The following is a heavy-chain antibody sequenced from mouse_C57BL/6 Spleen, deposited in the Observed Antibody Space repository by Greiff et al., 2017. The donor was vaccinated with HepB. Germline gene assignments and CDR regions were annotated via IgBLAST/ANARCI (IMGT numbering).Heavy chain of an antibody. CDR1: GFTFSDYG. D-gene: IGHD1-1*01. CDR3: ARNYYGSSFKYYFDY. Sequence: EVKLVESGGGLVKPGGSLKLSCAASGFTFSDYGMHWVRQAPEKGLEWVAYISSGSSTIYYADTVKGRFTISRDNAKNTLFLQMTSLRSEDTAMYYSARNYYGSSFKYYFDYWGQGTTLTVSS. V-gene: IGHV5-17*01. CDR2: ISSGSSTI. J-gene: IGHJ2*01.